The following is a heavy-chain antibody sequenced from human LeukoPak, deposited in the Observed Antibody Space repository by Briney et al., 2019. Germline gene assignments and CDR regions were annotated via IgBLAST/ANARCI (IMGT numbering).Heavy chain of an antibody. V-gene: IGHV1-8*01. J-gene: IGHJ6*03. CDR1: GYTFTSYD. D-gene: IGHD5-18*01. CDR2: MNPNSGNT. Sequence: ASVKVSCKASGYTFTSYDINWVRQATGQGLEWMGWMNPNSGNTGCAQKFQGRVTMTRNTSISTAYMELSSLRSEDTAVYYCARGGPGVQLWSMGRYYMDVWGKGTTVTVSS. CDR3: ARGGPGVQLWSMGRYYMDV.